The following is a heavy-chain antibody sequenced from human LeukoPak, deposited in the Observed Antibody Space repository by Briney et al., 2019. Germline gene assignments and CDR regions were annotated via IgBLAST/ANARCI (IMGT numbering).Heavy chain of an antibody. CDR3: ATITMVRGTDY. D-gene: IGHD3-10*01. V-gene: IGHV1-3*01. CDR1: GYTFTSYA. CDR2: INAGNGNT. Sequence: ASVKVSCKASGYTFTSYAMHWVRQAPGQRLEWMGWINAGNGNTKYSQKFQGRVTITRDTSASTAYMELSSLRSEDTAEYYCATITMVRGTDYWGQGTLVTVSS. J-gene: IGHJ4*02.